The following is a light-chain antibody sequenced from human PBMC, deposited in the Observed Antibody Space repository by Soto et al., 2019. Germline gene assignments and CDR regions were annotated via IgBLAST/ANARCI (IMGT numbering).Light chain of an antibody. Sequence: AIQMTQSPSSLSASVGDRVTITCRASQGIIDDLCWYHQKPWKAPKLLIYAASSLHSGVPPRFSGSGAGTDFSLTISSLQPEDSATYYCLQDYSFPLTFGGGTKVDIK. J-gene: IGKJ4*01. CDR2: AAS. CDR3: LQDYSFPLT. V-gene: IGKV1-6*01. CDR1: QGIIDD.